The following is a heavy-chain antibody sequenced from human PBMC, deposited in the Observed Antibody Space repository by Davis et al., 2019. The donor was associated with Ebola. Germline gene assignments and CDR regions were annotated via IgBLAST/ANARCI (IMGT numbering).Heavy chain of an antibody. CDR1: GYSISSGYY. D-gene: IGHD2-15*01. J-gene: IGHJ4*02. V-gene: IGHV4-38-2*02. CDR2: IYHSGST. CDR3: AREEGYCSGGSCYSGYFDY. Sequence: MPSETLSLTCTVSGYSISSGYYWGWIRQPPGKGLEWIGSIYHSGSTYYNPSLKSRVTISVDTSKNQFSLKLSSVTAADTAVYYCAREEGYCSGGSCYSGYFDYWGQGTLVTVSS.